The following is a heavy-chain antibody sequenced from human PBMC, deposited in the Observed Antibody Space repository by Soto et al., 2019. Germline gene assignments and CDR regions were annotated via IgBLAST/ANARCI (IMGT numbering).Heavy chain of an antibody. CDR2: ISSDGNKI. V-gene: IGHV3-30-3*01. J-gene: IGHJ6*02. CDR1: GFTFSSFV. Sequence: PGGSLRLSCAASGFTFSSFVLHWVRQAPGKGLEWVSLISSDGNKIYYADSVKGRFTISRDNSKNTVYLQMNSLRVEDTAVYKCARGGSSWYRDYYYGMDVWGQGTTVTVSS. CDR3: ARGGSSWYRDYYYGMDV. D-gene: IGHD6-13*01.